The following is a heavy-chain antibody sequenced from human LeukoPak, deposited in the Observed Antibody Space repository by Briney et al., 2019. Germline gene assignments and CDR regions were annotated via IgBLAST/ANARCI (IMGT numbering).Heavy chain of an antibody. D-gene: IGHD1-26*01. V-gene: IGHV3-30*18. CDR1: GFSFSNYG. CDR2: ISYDGSNK. J-gene: IGHJ6*02. CDR3: AKEWPREYFYYGMNV. Sequence: PGGSLRLSCAASGFSFSNYGMHWVRQAPGKGLEWVAIISYDGSNKYYADSVKGRFTISRDNSKNTLYLQMNSLRAEDTAVYYCAKEWPREYFYYGMNVWGQGTTVTVSS.